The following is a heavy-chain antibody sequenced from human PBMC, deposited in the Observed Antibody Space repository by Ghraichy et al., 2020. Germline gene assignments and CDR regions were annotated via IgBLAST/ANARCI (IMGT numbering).Heavy chain of an antibody. CDR1: GGSVSSGSYY. J-gene: IGHJ4*02. CDR2: IYYSGST. V-gene: IGHV4-61*01. Sequence: SETLSLTCTVSGGSVSSGSYYWNWIRQPPGKGLEWIGYIYYSGSTKYNPSLKSRVTISVDTSKNQFSLKLSSVTAADTAVYYCAGYDFWSGYSRSFDYWDQGTLVTVSS. D-gene: IGHD3-3*01. CDR3: AGYDFWSGYSRSFDY.